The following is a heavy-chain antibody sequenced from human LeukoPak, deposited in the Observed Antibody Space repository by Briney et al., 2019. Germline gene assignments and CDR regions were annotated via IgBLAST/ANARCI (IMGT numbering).Heavy chain of an antibody. CDR1: GFTFSSYG. J-gene: IGHJ5*02. Sequence: GGSLRLSCAASGFTFSSYGMSWVRQAPGKGLEWVSAISGSGGSTYYADSVKGRFTISRDNAKNSLYLQMNSLRAEDTAVYYCARTKYYYDSSGYYRNWFDPWGQGTLVTVSS. D-gene: IGHD3-22*01. CDR2: ISGSGGST. V-gene: IGHV3-23*01. CDR3: ARTKYYYDSSGYYRNWFDP.